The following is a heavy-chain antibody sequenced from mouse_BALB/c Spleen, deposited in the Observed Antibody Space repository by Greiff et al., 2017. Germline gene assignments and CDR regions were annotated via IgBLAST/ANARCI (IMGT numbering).Heavy chain of an antibody. D-gene: IGHD1-1*02. CDR3: ARGAYGSFFDY. CDR2: ISDGGSYT. Sequence: DVHLVESGGGLVKTGGSLKLSCAASGFTFSDYYMYWVRQTPEKRLEWVATISDGGSYTYYPDSVKGRFTISRDNAKNNLYLQMSSLKSEDTAMYYCARGAYGSFFDYWGQGTTLTVSS. J-gene: IGHJ2*01. CDR1: GFTFSDYY. V-gene: IGHV5-4*02.